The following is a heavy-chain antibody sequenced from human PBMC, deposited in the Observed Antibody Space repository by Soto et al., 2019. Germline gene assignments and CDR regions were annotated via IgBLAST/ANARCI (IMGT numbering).Heavy chain of an antibody. D-gene: IGHD5-12*01. V-gene: IGHV3-33*01. CDR1: GFTFSSYG. CDR2: IWYDGSNK. Sequence: PGGSLRLSCAASGFTFSSYGMHWVRQAPGKGLEWVAVIWYDGSNKYYADSVKGRFTISRDNSKNTLYLQMNSLRAEDTAVYYCARAHYPEKMATTFDYWGQGTLVTVSS. J-gene: IGHJ4*02. CDR3: ARAHYPEKMATTFDY.